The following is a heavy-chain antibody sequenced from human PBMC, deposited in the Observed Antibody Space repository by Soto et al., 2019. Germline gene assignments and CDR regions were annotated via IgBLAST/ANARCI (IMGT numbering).Heavy chain of an antibody. CDR1: GFIFSSYT. D-gene: IGHD1-26*01. J-gene: IGHJ4*02. CDR2: ISSSSSTM. Sequence: LRLSFAASGFIFSSYTMNWVRQAPGKGLECISYISSSSSTMYYADSVKGRFTISRDNAKNSLYLQMNSLRDEDTAVYYCASSVGVGAATSYDYWGQGTLVTVSS. V-gene: IGHV3-48*02. CDR3: ASSVGVGAATSYDY.